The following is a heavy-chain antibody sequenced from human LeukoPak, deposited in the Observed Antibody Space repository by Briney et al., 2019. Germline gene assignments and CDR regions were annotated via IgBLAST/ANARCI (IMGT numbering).Heavy chain of an antibody. J-gene: IGHJ4*02. CDR2: INHSGST. V-gene: IGHV4-34*01. D-gene: IGHD5-24*01. CDR3: ARVNVGYNYTGDY. Sequence: SETLSLTCAVYGGSFSGYYWSWIRQPPGKGLDWIGEINHSGSTNYNPSLKSRVTISVDTSKNQFSLKLSSVTAADTAVYYCARVNVGYNYTGDYWGQGTLVTVSS. CDR1: GGSFSGYY.